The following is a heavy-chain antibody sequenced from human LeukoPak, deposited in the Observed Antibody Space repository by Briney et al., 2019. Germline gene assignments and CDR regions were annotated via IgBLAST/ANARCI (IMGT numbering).Heavy chain of an antibody. CDR1: GGSISSYY. J-gene: IGHJ4*02. V-gene: IGHV4-59*01. D-gene: IGHD3-22*01. Sequence: SETLSLTCTVSGGSISSYYWSWIRQPPGKGLEWIGYIYYSGSTNYNPSLKSRVTISVDTSKNQFSLKLSSVTAADTAVYYCARAVPRSSGYPDNWGQGTLVTVSS. CDR2: IYYSGST. CDR3: ARAVPRSSGYPDN.